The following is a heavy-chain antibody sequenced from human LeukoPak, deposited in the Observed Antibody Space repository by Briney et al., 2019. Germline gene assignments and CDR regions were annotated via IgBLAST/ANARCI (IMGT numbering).Heavy chain of an antibody. V-gene: IGHV1-18*01. CDR3: ARDRCSGGSCYSRNWFDP. J-gene: IGHJ5*02. CDR2: ISAYNGNT. D-gene: IGHD2-15*01. Sequence: ASVKVSCKASGYTFTSYGISWVRQAPGQGLEWMGWISAYNGNTNYAQKLQGRVTMTTDTSTSTAYMELRSLRSDDTAVYYCARDRCSGGSCYSRNWFDPRGQGTLVTVSS. CDR1: GYTFTSYG.